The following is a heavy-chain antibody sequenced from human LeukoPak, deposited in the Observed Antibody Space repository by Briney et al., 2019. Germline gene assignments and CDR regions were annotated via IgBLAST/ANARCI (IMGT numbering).Heavy chain of an antibody. D-gene: IGHD2-15*01. Sequence: SETLSLTCAVYGGSFSGYYWSWIRQPPGKGLEWIGEIHHSGSTNYNPSLKSRITISVDTSKNQFSLKLGSVTAADTAIYYCAWVADYYYYMDIWGKGTTVTVSS. J-gene: IGHJ6*03. V-gene: IGHV4-34*01. CDR2: IHHSGST. CDR3: AWVADYYYYMDI. CDR1: GGSFSGYY.